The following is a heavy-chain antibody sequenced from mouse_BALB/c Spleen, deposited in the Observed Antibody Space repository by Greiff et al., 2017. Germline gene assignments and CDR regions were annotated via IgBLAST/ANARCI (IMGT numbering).Heavy chain of an antibody. CDR1: GFTFSSYA. D-gene: IGHD1-1*01. CDR3: ARRGVVAPYWYFDV. CDR2: ISSGGST. V-gene: IGHV5-6-5*01. J-gene: IGHJ1*01. Sequence: EVMLVESGGGLVKPGGSLKLSCAASGFTFSSYAMSWVRQTPEKRLEWVASISSGGSTYYPDSVKGRFTISRDNARNILYLQMSSLRSEDTAMYYCARRGVVAPYWYFDVWGAGTTVTVSS.